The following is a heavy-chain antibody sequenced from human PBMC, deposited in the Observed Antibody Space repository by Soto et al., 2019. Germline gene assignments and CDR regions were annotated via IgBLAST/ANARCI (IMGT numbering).Heavy chain of an antibody. CDR1: GGSISSGGYS. J-gene: IGHJ3*02. V-gene: IGHV4-30-2*01. CDR2: IYHSGST. D-gene: IGHD3-22*01. Sequence: TSETLSLTCAVSGGSISSGGYSWSWIRQPPGKGLEWIGYIYHSGSTYYNPSLKSRVTISVDRSKNQFSLKLSSVTAADTAVYYCARVYYYDSSGSPRGAFDIWGQGTRATVS. CDR3: ARVYYYDSSGSPRGAFDI.